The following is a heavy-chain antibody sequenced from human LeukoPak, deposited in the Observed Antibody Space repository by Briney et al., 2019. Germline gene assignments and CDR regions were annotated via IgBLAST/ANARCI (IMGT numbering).Heavy chain of an antibody. D-gene: IGHD3-10*01. CDR2: IYHSGST. Sequence: PSETLSLTCAVSGGSISSGGYSWSWIRQPPGKGLEWIGYIYHSGSTYYNPSLKSRVTISVDRSKNQFSLKLSSVTAADTAVYYCASTYGSGSYYDCYFDYWGQGTLVTVSS. V-gene: IGHV4-30-2*01. CDR3: ASTYGSGSYYDCYFDY. J-gene: IGHJ4*02. CDR1: GGSISSGGYS.